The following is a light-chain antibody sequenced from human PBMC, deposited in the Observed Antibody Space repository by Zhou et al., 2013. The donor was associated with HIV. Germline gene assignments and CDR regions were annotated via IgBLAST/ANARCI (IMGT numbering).Light chain of an antibody. J-gene: IGKJ1*01. CDR1: QGIGSY. V-gene: IGKV1-9*01. CDR2: PAS. CDR3: LQHNSFPQT. Sequence: DFQLTQSPSFLSASVGDRVTISCRASQGIGSYLAWYQQKPGKAPKFLIYPASTLQSGVPSRFSGSGSGTEFTLTISSLQPEDFATYYCLQHNSFPQTFGQGTKVEI.